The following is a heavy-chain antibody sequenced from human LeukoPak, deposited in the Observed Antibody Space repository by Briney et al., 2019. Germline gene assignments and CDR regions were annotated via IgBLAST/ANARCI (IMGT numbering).Heavy chain of an antibody. D-gene: IGHD1-26*01. Sequence: ETLSLTCTVSGGSISSSSYYWGWIRQPPGKGLEWIGSIYYSGSTYYNPSLKSRVIISVDTSKNQFSLKLSSVTAADTAVYYCARNPPLWELRGLDAFDIWGQGTMVTVSS. V-gene: IGHV4-39*01. J-gene: IGHJ3*02. CDR1: GGSISSSSYY. CDR3: ARNPPLWELRGLDAFDI. CDR2: IYYSGST.